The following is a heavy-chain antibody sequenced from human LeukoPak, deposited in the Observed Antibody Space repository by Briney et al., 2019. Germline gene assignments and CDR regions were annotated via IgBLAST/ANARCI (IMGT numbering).Heavy chain of an antibody. D-gene: IGHD1-26*01. CDR1: GDSVSSNSAA. V-gene: IGHV6-1*01. J-gene: IGHJ6*03. CDR3: AREGATNYYYYYYMDV. Sequence: SQTFSPTCAISGDSVSSNSAAWNWIRQSPSRGLEWLGRTYYRSKWYNDYAVSVKSRITINPDTSKNQFSLQLNSVTPEDTAVYYCAREGATNYYYYYYMDVWGKGTTVTVSS. CDR2: TYYRSKWYN.